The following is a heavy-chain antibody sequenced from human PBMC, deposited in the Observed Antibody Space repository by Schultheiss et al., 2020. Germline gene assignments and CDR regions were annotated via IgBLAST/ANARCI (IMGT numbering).Heavy chain of an antibody. V-gene: IGHV1-69*04. D-gene: IGHD4-17*01. CDR1: GGTFSSYA. CDR3: ATHLRYGDYLGAFDI. Sequence: SVKVSCKASGGTFSSYAISWVRQAPGQGLEWMGRIIPILGIANYAQKFQGRVTITADKSTSTAYMELSSLRYEDTAVYYCATHLRYGDYLGAFDIWGQGTMVTVSS. J-gene: IGHJ3*02. CDR2: IIPILGIA.